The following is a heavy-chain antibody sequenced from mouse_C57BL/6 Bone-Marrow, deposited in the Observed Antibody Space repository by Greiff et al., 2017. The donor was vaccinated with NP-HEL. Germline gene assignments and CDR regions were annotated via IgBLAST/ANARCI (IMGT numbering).Heavy chain of an antibody. J-gene: IGHJ2*01. Sequence: VQLQQPGAELVKPGASVKMSCKASGYTFTSYWITWVKQRPGQGLEWIGDIYPGSGSTNYNEKFKSKATLTVDTSSSTVYSQLSSLTSEDSEDYYCASSYYGDYWGQGTTLTVSS. CDR2: IYPGSGST. CDR1: GYTFTSYW. CDR3: ASSYYGDY. D-gene: IGHD1-1*02. V-gene: IGHV1-55*01.